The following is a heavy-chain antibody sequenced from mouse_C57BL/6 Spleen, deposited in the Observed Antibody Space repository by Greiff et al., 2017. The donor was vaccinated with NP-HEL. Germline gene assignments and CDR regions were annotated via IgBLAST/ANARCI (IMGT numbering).Heavy chain of an antibody. J-gene: IGHJ3*01. CDR2: ISYDGSN. CDR3: AREDYDPVAY. Sequence: EVKVEESGPGLVKPSQSLSLTCSVTGYSITSGYYWNWIRQFPGNKLEWMGYISYDGSNNYNPSLKNRISITRDTSKNQFFLKLNSVTTEDTATYYCAREDYDPVAYWGQGSLGTVSA. V-gene: IGHV3-6*01. D-gene: IGHD2-4*01. CDR1: GYSITSGYY.